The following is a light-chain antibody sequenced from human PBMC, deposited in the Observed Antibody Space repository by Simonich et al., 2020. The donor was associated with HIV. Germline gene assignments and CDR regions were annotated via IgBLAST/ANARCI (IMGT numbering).Light chain of an antibody. J-gene: IGKJ1*01. V-gene: IGKV4-1*01. CDR3: QQYYTTPPT. Sequence: DIVMTQSPDSLAVSLGERATINCKSSQSVLYSSNNKTYLACYQQKPGQPPKLLIYWASTRESGVPDRFRGSGSGTDFTLTISSLQAEDVAVYYCQQYYTTPPTFGQGTKVEIK. CDR2: WAS. CDR1: QSVLYSSNNKTY.